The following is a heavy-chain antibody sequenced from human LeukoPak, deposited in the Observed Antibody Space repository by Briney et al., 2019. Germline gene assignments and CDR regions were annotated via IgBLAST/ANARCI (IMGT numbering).Heavy chain of an antibody. CDR1: GYTFTDYY. CDR2: TNPYSGDT. CDR3: ASGDPIASAWGVDY. J-gene: IGHJ4*02. V-gene: IGHV1-2*02. Sequence: ASVKVSCKASGYTFTDYYMHWVRQAPGQGLEWMGWTNPYSGDTNYAQRFQGRATMTRDTSISTAYMELSGLRSDDTAVYHCASGDPIASAWGVDYWGQGTLVTVSS. D-gene: IGHD6-13*01.